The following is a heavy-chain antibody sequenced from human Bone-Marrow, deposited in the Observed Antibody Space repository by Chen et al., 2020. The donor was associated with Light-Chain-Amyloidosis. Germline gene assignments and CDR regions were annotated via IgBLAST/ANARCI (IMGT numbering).Heavy chain of an antibody. D-gene: IGHD2-15*01. J-gene: IGHJ6*02. V-gene: IGHV4-34*01. CDR3: ARGRCGGGSCYTYYYYYGMDV. CDR2: IKHSGST. Sequence: QVQLQQWGAGLLKPSETLSLTCAVYGGSFSGYYWSWIRQPPGKGLEWIGEIKHSGSTNYNPSLKSRVTISVDTSKNQFSLKLSSVTAADTAVYYCARGRCGGGSCYTYYYYYGMDVWGQGTTVTVSS. CDR1: GGSFSGYY.